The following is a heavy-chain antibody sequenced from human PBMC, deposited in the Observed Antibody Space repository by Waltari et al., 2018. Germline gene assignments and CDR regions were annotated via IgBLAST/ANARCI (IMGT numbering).Heavy chain of an antibody. D-gene: IGHD2-21*02. Sequence: EVQLVQSGAEVKKPGESLKIPRKGSGYSFTTDWIGWVRQMPGRGLEWMGVIYPGDSDTRYSPSFQGQVTISADKSISTAYLQWSSLKASDTAMYYCVRQSKQGDFPDYWGQGTPVTVSS. CDR2: IYPGDSDT. CDR3: VRQSKQGDFPDY. J-gene: IGHJ4*02. CDR1: GYSFTTDW. V-gene: IGHV5-51*01.